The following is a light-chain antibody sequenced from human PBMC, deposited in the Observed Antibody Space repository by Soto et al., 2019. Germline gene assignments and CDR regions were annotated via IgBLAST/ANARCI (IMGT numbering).Light chain of an antibody. CDR1: ESVNNNY. CDR3: QQRSNWPST. Sequence: VLTQSPGTLSLSPGERATLSCRASESVNNNYLAWYQQKPGQAPRLLIYDASNRATGIPARFSGSGSGTDFTLTISSLEPEDFAVYYCQQRSNWPSTFGQGTKVDIK. V-gene: IGKV3-11*01. J-gene: IGKJ1*01. CDR2: DAS.